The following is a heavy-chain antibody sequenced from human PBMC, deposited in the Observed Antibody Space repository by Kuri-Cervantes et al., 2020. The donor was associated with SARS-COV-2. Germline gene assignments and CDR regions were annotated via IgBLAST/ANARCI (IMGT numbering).Heavy chain of an antibody. CDR3: ARRGGGYDLGDAFDI. CDR2: IYHSGST. D-gene: IGHD5-12*01. Sequence: SETLSLTCAVSGYSISSGYYWGWIRQPPGKGLEWIGSIYHSGSTYYNPSLKSRVTISVDTSKNQFSLKLSSVTAADTAVYYCARRGGGYDLGDAFDIWGQGTMVTVSS. V-gene: IGHV4-38-2*01. J-gene: IGHJ3*02. CDR1: GYSISSGYY.